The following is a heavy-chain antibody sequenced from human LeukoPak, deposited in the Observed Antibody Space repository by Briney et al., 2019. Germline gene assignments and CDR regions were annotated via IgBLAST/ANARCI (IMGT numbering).Heavy chain of an antibody. J-gene: IGHJ6*03. Sequence: SVKVSCKASGGTFSSYAISWVRQAPGQGLEWMGGLIPIFGTANYAQKFQGRVTITADESTSTAYMELSSLRSEDTAVYYCARGDFWSGYYRPEYYYYYMYVWGKGTTVTVSS. D-gene: IGHD3-3*01. CDR1: GGTFSSYA. CDR2: LIPIFGTA. V-gene: IGHV1-69*01. CDR3: ARGDFWSGYYRPEYYYYYMYV.